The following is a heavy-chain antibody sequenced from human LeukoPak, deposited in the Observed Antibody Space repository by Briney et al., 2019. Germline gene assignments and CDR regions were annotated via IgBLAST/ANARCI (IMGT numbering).Heavy chain of an antibody. CDR3: ARLSGYYVFGA. J-gene: IGHJ5*02. V-gene: IGHV4-39*01. CDR1: GGSISSSSYY. Sequence: SETLSLTCTVSGGSISSSSYYWGWIRQPPGKGLEWIGSIYYSGSTYYNLSLKSRVTISVDTSKNQFSLKLSSVTAADTAVYYCARLSGYYVFGAWGQGTLVTVSS. CDR2: IYYSGST. D-gene: IGHD3-3*01.